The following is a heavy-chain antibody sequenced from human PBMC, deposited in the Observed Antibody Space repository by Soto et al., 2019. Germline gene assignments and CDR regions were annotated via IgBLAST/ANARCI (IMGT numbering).Heavy chain of an antibody. CDR3: AMAKTTSYNWFDP. CDR1: GGSINSYY. V-gene: IGHV4-59*08. CDR2: IYYTGST. D-gene: IGHD1-7*01. J-gene: IGHJ5*02. Sequence: SETLSLTCTVSGGSINSYYWSWIRQPPGKGLEWIGQIYYTGSTNYNPSLKSRVTISVDRSKNLFSLRLSSVTAADTAVYYCAMAKTTSYNWFDPWGQGNLVTVSS.